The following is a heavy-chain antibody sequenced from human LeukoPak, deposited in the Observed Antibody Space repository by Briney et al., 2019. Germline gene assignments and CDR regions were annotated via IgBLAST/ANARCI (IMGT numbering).Heavy chain of an antibody. D-gene: IGHD6-19*01. CDR1: GYTFTAYY. Sequence: ASVKVSCKASGYTFTAYYMHWVRQAPGQGLEWMGIINPSGGSTSYAQKFQGRVTMTRDMSTSTVYMELSSLRSEDTAVYYCARSLSSGWYLPRYYYYMDVWGKGTTVTVSS. CDR2: INPSGGST. CDR3: ARSLSSGWYLPRYYYYMDV. V-gene: IGHV1-46*01. J-gene: IGHJ6*03.